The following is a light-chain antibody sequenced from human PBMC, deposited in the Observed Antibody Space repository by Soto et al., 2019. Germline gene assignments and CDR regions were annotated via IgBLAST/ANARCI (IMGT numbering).Light chain of an antibody. V-gene: IGKV3-15*01. Sequence: EIVTTQSPDTLSVSPGEGATLSCRVSQSIRSNLAWYQQRPGQAPRLLMYGASTRADGIPARFTGSGSGTEFTLTISSLQSEDFALYYCQQYHIWPPWTSGQGTKVDIK. J-gene: IGKJ1*01. CDR2: GAS. CDR3: QQYHIWPPWT. CDR1: QSIRSN.